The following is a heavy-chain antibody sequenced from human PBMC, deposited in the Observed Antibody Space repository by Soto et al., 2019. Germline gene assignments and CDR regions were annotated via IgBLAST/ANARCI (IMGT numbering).Heavy chain of an antibody. CDR1: GGTFSSYA. CDR3: ARDLSGTVTTS. J-gene: IGHJ5*02. D-gene: IGHD4-17*01. CDR2: IIPIFGTA. Sequence: QVQLVQSGAEVKKPGSSVKVSCKASGGTFSSYAISWVRQAPGQGLEWMGGIIPIFGTANYAQKFQGRVTLTADESTSTADMELSSLRSEDTAVYSCARDLSGTVTTSWGQGTLVTVSS. V-gene: IGHV1-69*12.